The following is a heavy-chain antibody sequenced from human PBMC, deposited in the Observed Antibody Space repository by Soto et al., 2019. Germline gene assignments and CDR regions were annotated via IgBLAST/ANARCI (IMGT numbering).Heavy chain of an antibody. J-gene: IGHJ4*02. V-gene: IGHV3-15*01. CDR1: GFTFSNAW. CDR3: NTDVLYDRSGYYRDY. D-gene: IGHD3-22*01. CDR2: IKSKTDGGTT. Sequence: GGSLRLSCAASGFTFSNAWMSWVRQAPGKGLEWVGRIKSKTDGGTTDYAAPVKDRITISRDDSKNTLYLQMNSLKTEDSAVYYCNTDVLYDRSGYYRDYWGQGTLVTVSS.